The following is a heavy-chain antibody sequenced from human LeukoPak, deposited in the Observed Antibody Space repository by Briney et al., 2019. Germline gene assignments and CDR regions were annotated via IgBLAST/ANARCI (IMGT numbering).Heavy chain of an antibody. CDR2: IYSGGST. Sequence: QPGGSLRLSCAASGFTVSSNYMSWVRQAPGKGLEWVSVIYSGGSTYYADSVKGRFTISRDNSKNTLYLQMNSLRAEDTAVYYCAREIYCSASSCTGGVFDIWGQGTMVTVSS. CDR3: AREIYCSASSCTGGVFDI. CDR1: GFTVSSNY. J-gene: IGHJ3*02. D-gene: IGHD2-15*01. V-gene: IGHV3-53*01.